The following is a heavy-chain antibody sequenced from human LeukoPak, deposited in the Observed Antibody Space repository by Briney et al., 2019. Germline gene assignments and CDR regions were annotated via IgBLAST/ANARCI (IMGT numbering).Heavy chain of an antibody. CDR3: ARVAATIPRRTRAYYYMDV. D-gene: IGHD5-12*01. Sequence: GASVKVSCKASGYTFTGYYMHWVRQAPGQGLEWMGWMNPNSGNTGYAQKFQGRVTITRNTSISTAYMELSSLRSEDTAVYYCARVAATIPRRTRAYYYMDVWGKGTTVTVSS. CDR1: GYTFTGYY. V-gene: IGHV1-8*03. J-gene: IGHJ6*03. CDR2: MNPNSGNT.